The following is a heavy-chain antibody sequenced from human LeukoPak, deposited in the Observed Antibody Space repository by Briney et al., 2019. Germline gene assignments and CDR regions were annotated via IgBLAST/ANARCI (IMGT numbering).Heavy chain of an antibody. CDR2: ITNSGNSK. D-gene: IGHD3-22*01. CDR3: ARTRSSGYLTFVY. V-gene: IGHV3-48*01. Sequence: PGGSLRLSCAASEFTFSSYSMNWVRQAPGKGLEWVSYITNSGNSKSYADSVKGRFTISRDNTKNSLYLQMNGLRAEDTAVYYCARTRSSGYLTFVYWGQGILVTVSP. CDR1: EFTFSSYS. J-gene: IGHJ4*02.